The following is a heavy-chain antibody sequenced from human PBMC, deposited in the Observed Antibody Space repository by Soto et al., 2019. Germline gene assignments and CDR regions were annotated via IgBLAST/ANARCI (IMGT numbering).Heavy chain of an antibody. CDR3: ARVGYYYDSSGYLSHAFDI. J-gene: IGHJ3*02. V-gene: IGHV4-59*01. CDR1: GGSISSYY. Sequence: QVQLQESGPGLVKPSETLSLTCTVSGGSISSYYWSWIRQPPGKGLEWIGYIYYSGSTNYNPSLKSRVTISVDTSKNQFSLKLSSVTAADTAVYYCARVGYYYDSSGYLSHAFDIGGQGTMVTVSS. CDR2: IYYSGST. D-gene: IGHD3-22*01.